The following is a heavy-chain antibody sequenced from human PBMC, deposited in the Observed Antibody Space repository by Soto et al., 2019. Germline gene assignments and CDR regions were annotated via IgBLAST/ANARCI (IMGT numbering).Heavy chain of an antibody. J-gene: IGHJ5*02. D-gene: IGHD3-16*01. CDR3: VKYTVTEDLGES. CDR2: VSRAGTYT. V-gene: IGHV3-23*01. Sequence: EVQLLESGGDVVRPGGSLRLSCAASGFTFSSYAMGWVRQAPGKGLEWVAGVSRAGTYTFYADSVRGRFSISRDNSRDTMDLYMNALRGDDTAVYFFVKYTVTEDLGESWGQGTLVSVSS. CDR1: GFTFSSYA.